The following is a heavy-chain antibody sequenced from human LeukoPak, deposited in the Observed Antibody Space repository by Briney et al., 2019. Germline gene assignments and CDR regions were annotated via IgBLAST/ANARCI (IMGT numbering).Heavy chain of an antibody. CDR2: ISYDGSNK. D-gene: IGHD6-13*01. J-gene: IGHJ4*02. CDR1: GFTFSSYA. Sequence: GGSLRLSCAASGFTFSSYAMSWVRQAPGKGLEWVAVISYDGSNKYYADSVKGRFTISRDNSKNTLYLQMNSLRAEDTAVYYCARDLGEGSSWSIIDYWGQGTLVTVSS. V-gene: IGHV3-30*04. CDR3: ARDLGEGSSWSIIDY.